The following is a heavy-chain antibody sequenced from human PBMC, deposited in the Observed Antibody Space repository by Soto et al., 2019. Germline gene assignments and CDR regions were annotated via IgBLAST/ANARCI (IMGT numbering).Heavy chain of an antibody. CDR3: ATTGPY. CDR1: GLTFSGYG. V-gene: IGHV3-33*01. CDR2: IWFDGSNK. Sequence: QVQLVESGGGVVQPGRYLRLSCAASGLTFSGYGMHWVRQAPGKGLEWVAVIWFDGSNKFYADSVKGRFTISRDNSKNTVSLQMNSLRDEDSAAYYCATTGPYWGQGTLVTVSS. J-gene: IGHJ4*02.